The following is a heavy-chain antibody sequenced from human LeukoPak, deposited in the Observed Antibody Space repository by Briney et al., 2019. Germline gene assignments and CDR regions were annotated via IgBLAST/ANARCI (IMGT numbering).Heavy chain of an antibody. V-gene: IGHV3-53*01. CDR1: GFAVSSNY. CDR2: IYRDGRT. D-gene: IGHD3-10*01. Sequence: GGSLRLSCAASGFAVSSNYMSWVRQAPGKGLEWVSVIYRDGRTYYGDSVKGRFTISRDISENTLFLQMTSLTAEDTAPYYCAKVKGWYGEGYFDYWGQGSLVTVSS. J-gene: IGHJ4*02. CDR3: AKVKGWYGEGYFDY.